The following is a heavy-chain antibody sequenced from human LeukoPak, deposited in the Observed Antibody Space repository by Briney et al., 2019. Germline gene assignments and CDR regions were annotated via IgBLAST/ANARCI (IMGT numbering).Heavy chain of an antibody. D-gene: IGHD3-16*02. Sequence: PGGSLRLSCAASRFTFSNYIMHWIRQAPGKGLEWVAVISYDGSIKYYADSVKGRFSISRDNSKNTLYMQMNSLRAEDTAVYYCARGDDYVWGSNRHTLYANYFDYWGQGTLVTVSS. CDR2: ISYDGSIK. CDR3: ARGDDYVWGSNRHTLYANYFDY. V-gene: IGHV3-30*04. J-gene: IGHJ4*02. CDR1: RFTFSNYI.